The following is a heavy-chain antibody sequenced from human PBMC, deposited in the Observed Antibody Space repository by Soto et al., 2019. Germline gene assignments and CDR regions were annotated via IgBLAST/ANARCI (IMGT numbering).Heavy chain of an antibody. CDR1: GFSFSDYS. CDR2: FSAGGDYR. CDR3: AREARYDRGVYHYEGIDY. J-gene: IGHJ4*02. Sequence: EVQLLQSGGGLAQPGGSLTLSCAASGFSFSDYSMNWVRRAPGKGLEWVSAFSAGGDYRDYADSVKGRFTISRDNSKNTLFLQMNSLRAEDTPRDYCAREARYDRGVYHYEGIDYWGQGTLVTVSS. D-gene: IGHD3-22*01. V-gene: IGHV3-23*01.